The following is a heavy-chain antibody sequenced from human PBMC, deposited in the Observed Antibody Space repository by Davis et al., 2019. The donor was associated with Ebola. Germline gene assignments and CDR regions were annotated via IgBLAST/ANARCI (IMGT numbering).Heavy chain of an antibody. J-gene: IGHJ1*01. V-gene: IGHV5-51*01. CDR1: GYSVTSYW. D-gene: IGHD6-6*01. CDR2: IYPGDSDT. CDR3: ARSLYSSSSTYFQH. Sequence: GESLKISCKGSGYSVTSYWIGSVRQMPGKGLEWMGIIYPGDSDTRYSPSFQGQVTISADKSISTAYLQWSSLKASDTAMYYCARSLYSSSSTYFQHWGQGTLVTVSS.